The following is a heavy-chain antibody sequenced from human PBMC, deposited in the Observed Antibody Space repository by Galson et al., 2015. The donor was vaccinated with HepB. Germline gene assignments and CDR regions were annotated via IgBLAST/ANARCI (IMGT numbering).Heavy chain of an antibody. CDR3: ARTSRHSSSWPHFDY. J-gene: IGHJ4*02. Sequence: SAKVSCKASGGTFSSYAISWVRQAPGQGLEWMGGIIPIFGTANYAQKFQGRVTITADESTSTAYMELSSLRSEDTAVYYCARTSRHSSSWPHFDYWGQGTLVTVSS. CDR1: GGTFSSYA. D-gene: IGHD6-13*01. CDR2: IIPIFGTA. V-gene: IGHV1-69*13.